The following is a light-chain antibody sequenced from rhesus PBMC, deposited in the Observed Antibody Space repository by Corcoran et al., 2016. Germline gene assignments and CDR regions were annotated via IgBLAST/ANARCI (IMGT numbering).Light chain of an antibody. V-gene: IGKV1-22*01. CDR1: QSISSW. Sequence: DIQMTQSPSSLSAAVGDTVTITCRASQSISSWLDWYQQKPGKAPKILIYTASSLQRGVPSRFSGSGSGTDFTLTISSLQPEDFATYYCLQYSSSPYSFGQGTKVEIK. CDR2: TAS. J-gene: IGKJ2*01. CDR3: LQYSSSPYS.